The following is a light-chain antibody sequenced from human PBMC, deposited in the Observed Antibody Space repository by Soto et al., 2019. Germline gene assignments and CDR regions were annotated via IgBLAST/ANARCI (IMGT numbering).Light chain of an antibody. V-gene: IGKV1-9*01. Sequence: DLQLTQSPSFLSASVGDRVTISCRASQGISDYLAWYQQKPGKAPKLLIYGASTLRSGVPSRFSGSASGTEFTLTISSLQPEDFATYFCQQFNAYPLTFGGGTKLEIK. CDR2: GAS. J-gene: IGKJ4*01. CDR3: QQFNAYPLT. CDR1: QGISDY.